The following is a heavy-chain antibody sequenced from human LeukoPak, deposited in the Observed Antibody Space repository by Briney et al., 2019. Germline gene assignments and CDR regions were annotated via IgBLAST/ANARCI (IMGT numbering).Heavy chain of an antibody. CDR3: AGHVRPSYSSFWPSIP. D-gene: IGHD6-6*01. CDR1: GYNFFNYW. Sequence: AESLKSFCKGAGYNFFNYWGGWVLQVPGKGLEWLGIIYPGDSDTRYSPSFQGQVTISADKSISTAFLQWRSLRASDSALYYCAGHVRPSYSSFWPSIPWRREPLVTVSS. J-gene: IGHJ5*02. CDR2: IYPGDSDT. V-gene: IGHV5-51*01.